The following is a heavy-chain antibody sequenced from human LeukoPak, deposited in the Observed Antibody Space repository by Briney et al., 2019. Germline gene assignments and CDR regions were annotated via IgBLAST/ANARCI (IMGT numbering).Heavy chain of an antibody. CDR1: GYTFIGYY. D-gene: IGHD3-10*01. Sequence: ASVKVSCKTSGYTFIGYYIHWVRQAPGQGLEWMGWMNPNSGVTNYAQKFQDRVTMTRDTSISTAYMDLSRLRSDDTAIYYCARAFGGSGNYYSVIWDFWGQGTLVTVSS. J-gene: IGHJ4*02. V-gene: IGHV1-2*02. CDR2: MNPNSGVT. CDR3: ARAFGGSGNYYSVIWDF.